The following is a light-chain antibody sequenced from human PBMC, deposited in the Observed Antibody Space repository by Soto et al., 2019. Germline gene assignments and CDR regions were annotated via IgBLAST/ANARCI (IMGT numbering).Light chain of an antibody. J-gene: IGLJ1*01. Sequence: QSVLTQPASVSGSPGQSITISCTGTSRDVGGYNYVSWYQQHPGKAPKLIIYDVSNRPSGVSNRFSGSKSGNTASLTISGLQAEDEADYYCSSYTSSSTLLYVFGTGTKVTVL. CDR3: SSYTSSSTLLYV. V-gene: IGLV2-14*01. CDR1: SRDVGGYNY. CDR2: DVS.